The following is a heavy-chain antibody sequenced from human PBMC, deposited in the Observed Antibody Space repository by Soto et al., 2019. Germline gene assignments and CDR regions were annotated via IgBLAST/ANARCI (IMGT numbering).Heavy chain of an antibody. D-gene: IGHD3-3*01. J-gene: IGHJ5*02. CDR2: INHSGST. CDR3: ARVAYYDFWSGYRRQHSWFDP. CDR1: GGSFSGYY. Sequence: PSETLSLTCAVYGGSFSGYYWSWIRQPPGKGLEWIGEINHSGSTNYNPSLKSRVTISVDTSKNQFSLKLSSVTAADTAVYYCARVAYYDFWSGYRRQHSWFDPWGQGTLVTVS. V-gene: IGHV4-34*01.